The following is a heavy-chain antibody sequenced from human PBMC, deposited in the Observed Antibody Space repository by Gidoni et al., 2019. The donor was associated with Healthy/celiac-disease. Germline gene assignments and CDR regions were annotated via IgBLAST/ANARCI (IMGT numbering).Heavy chain of an antibody. D-gene: IGHD2-15*01. CDR2: MNPNSGNT. V-gene: IGHV1-8*01. J-gene: IGHJ4*02. CDR1: GSTFTSYD. CDR3: ARVVSRIGGSQPVDY. Sequence: QVQLVQSGAEVKKPGASVKVSCKASGSTFTSYDINWVRQATGQGLEWMGWMNPNSGNTGYAQNVQGRVTMTRNTSISTAYMELSSLRSEDTAVYYCARVVSRIGGSQPVDYWGQGTLVTVSA.